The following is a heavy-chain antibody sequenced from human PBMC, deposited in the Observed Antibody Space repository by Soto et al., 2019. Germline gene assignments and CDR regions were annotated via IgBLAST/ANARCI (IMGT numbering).Heavy chain of an antibody. CDR2: IYFNGNT. CDR1: GVSISDTSYY. Sequence: QLQLQESGPGLVKPSETLSLTCNVSGVSISDTSYYWGWIRQPPGKGLEWIGTIYFNGNTFYNPSLKSRLTISGDTSKNQFSLRLTAVTAADTAVYYCARQGSYWGQGTLVAVSS. CDR3: ARQGSY. V-gene: IGHV4-39*01. J-gene: IGHJ4*02.